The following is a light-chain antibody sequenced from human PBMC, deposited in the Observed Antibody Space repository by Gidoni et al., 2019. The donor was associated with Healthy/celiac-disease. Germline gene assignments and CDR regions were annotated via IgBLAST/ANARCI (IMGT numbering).Light chain of an antibody. J-gene: IGKJ1*01. Sequence: DIQMTQSPSTLSASVGDRVTITCRASQSISSWLAWYQQKPGKAPKVLIYKASSLESGVPSRFSGSGSGTEFTLTISSLQPDDFATYYCQQYNTYLGRTFGQGTKVEIK. V-gene: IGKV1-5*03. CDR3: QQYNTYLGRT. CDR1: QSISSW. CDR2: KAS.